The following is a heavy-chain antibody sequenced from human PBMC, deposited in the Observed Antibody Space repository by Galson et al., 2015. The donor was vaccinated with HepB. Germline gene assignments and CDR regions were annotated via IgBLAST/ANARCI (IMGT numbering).Heavy chain of an antibody. CDR3: ARETTVTTYTLYYYYGMDV. CDR1: GYTFTSYG. CDR2: ISAYNGNT. D-gene: IGHD4-11*01. V-gene: IGHV1-18*04. J-gene: IGHJ6*02. Sequence: SVKVSCKASGYTFTSYGISWVRQAPGQGLEWMGWISAYNGNTNYAQKLQGRVTMTTDTSTSTAYMELRSLRSDDTAVYYCARETTVTTYTLYYYYGMDVWGQGTTVTVSS.